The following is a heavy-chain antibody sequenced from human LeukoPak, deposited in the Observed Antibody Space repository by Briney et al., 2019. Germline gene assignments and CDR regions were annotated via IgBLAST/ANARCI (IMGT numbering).Heavy chain of an antibody. D-gene: IGHD5-24*01. CDR2: IYYSGST. CDR1: GGSISSGGYY. J-gene: IGHJ4*02. CDR3: ARHDGLQPEYDY. V-gene: IGHV4-31*03. Sequence: PSQTLSLTCTVSGGSISSGGYYWSWIRQHPGKGLEWIGYIYYSGSTNYNPSLKSRVTISVDTSKNQFSLKLSSVTAADTAVYYCARHDGLQPEYDYWGQGTLVTVSS.